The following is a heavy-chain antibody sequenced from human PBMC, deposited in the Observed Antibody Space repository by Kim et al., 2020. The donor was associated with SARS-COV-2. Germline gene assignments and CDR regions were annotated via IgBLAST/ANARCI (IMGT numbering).Heavy chain of an antibody. Sequence: GGSLRLSCAASGFTFSSYSMNWVRQAPGKGLEWVSSISSSSSYIYYADSVKGRFTISRDNAKNSLYLQMNSLRAEDTAVYYCARDHDYGDYSSSGVYYGMDVWGQGTTVTVSS. CDR3: ARDHDYGDYSSSGVYYGMDV. D-gene: IGHD4-17*01. CDR2: ISSSSSYI. V-gene: IGHV3-21*01. J-gene: IGHJ6*02. CDR1: GFTFSSYS.